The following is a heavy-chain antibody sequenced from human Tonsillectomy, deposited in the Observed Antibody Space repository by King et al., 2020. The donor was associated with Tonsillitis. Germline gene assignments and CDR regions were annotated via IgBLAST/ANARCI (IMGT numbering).Heavy chain of an antibody. J-gene: IGHJ4*02. CDR3: ARDRGYSYEH. CDR2: ISSSGSTK. CDR1: GFTFSSYE. V-gene: IGHV3-48*03. Sequence: VQLVESGGGLVQPGGSLRLSCAASGFTFSSYEMNWVRQAPGKGLEGVSYISSSGSTKFYADSVKGRFTISRDNAKNSLYLQMNSLRAEDTALYYCARDRGYSYEHWGQGTLVTVSS. D-gene: IGHD5-18*01.